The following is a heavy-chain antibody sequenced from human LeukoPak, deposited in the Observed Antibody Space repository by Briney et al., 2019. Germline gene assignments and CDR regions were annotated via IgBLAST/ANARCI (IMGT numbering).Heavy chain of an antibody. CDR2: MNPNSGNT. CDR3: ARGRLRPGRTENFDY. V-gene: IGHV1-8*01. Sequence: ASVTVSCTASGYTFTSYDINWGRQATGQGLEWMGWMNPNSGNTGYAQKFQGRVTMTRNTSISTAYMELSSLRSEDTAVYYCARGRLRPGRTENFDYWGQGTLVTVSS. CDR1: GYTFTSYD. D-gene: IGHD1/OR15-1a*01. J-gene: IGHJ4*02.